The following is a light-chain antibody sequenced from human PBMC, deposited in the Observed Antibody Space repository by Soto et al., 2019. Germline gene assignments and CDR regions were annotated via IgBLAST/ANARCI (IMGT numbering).Light chain of an antibody. V-gene: IGLV2-14*01. CDR3: SSYTSSSTYVV. Sequence: QSVLTQPASVSGSPGQSITISCTGTSSDFGGYNYVSWYQQHPGKAPKLMIYDVSNRPSGVSNRFSGSKSGNTASLTISGLQAEDEADYYCSSYTSSSTYVVFGGGTKVTVL. CDR2: DVS. CDR1: SSDFGGYNY. J-gene: IGLJ2*01.